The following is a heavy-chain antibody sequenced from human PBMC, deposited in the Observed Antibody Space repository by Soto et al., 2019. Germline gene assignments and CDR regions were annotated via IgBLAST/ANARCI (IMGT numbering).Heavy chain of an antibody. J-gene: IGHJ4*02. CDR1: GGSISSSSYY. CDR2: IYYSGST. D-gene: IGHD3-10*01. Sequence: QLQLQESGPGLVKPSETLSLTCTVSGGSISSSSYYWGWIRQPPGKGLEWIGGIYYSGSTYYNPSLQSRVTISVDTSKNQFSLKLSSVTAADTAVYYCARRGSGSYSDYWGQGTLVTVSS. V-gene: IGHV4-39*01. CDR3: ARRGSGSYSDY.